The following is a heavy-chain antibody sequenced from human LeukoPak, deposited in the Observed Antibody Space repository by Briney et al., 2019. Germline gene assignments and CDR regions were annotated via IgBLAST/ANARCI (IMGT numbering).Heavy chain of an antibody. CDR2: FDPEDGET. Sequence: ASVKVSCKASGGTFSSYAISWVRQAPGKGLEWMGGFDPEDGETIYAQKFQGRVTMTEDTSTDTAYMELSSLRSEDTAVYYCATAPRVVGYYYGMDVWGQGTTVTVSS. J-gene: IGHJ6*02. CDR3: ATAPRVVGYYYGMDV. CDR1: GGTFSSYA. V-gene: IGHV1-24*01. D-gene: IGHD3-3*01.